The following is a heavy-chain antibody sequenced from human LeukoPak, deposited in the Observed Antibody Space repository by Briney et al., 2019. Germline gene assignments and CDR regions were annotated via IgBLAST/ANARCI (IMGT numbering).Heavy chain of an antibody. J-gene: IGHJ4*02. CDR3: ARDPAYSSSWYYFDY. CDR2: INPNSGGT. Sequence: GASVKVSCKASGYTFTGYYMHWVRQAPGQGLEWMGWINPNSGGTNYAQKFQGRVTMTRDTSISTAYMELSRLRSDDTAGYYCARDPAYSSSWYYFDYWGQGTLVTVSS. CDR1: GYTFTGYY. D-gene: IGHD6-13*01. V-gene: IGHV1-2*02.